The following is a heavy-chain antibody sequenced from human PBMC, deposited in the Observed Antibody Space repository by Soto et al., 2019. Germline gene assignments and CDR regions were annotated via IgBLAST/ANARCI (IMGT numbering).Heavy chain of an antibody. CDR3: ARAMRFDPNYGMDV. D-gene: IGHD3-9*01. V-gene: IGHV3-53*01. J-gene: IGHJ6*02. Sequence: XVSLRLSCAASGFTVSSNYMSWVRQAPGKGLEWVSVIYSGGSTYYADSVKGRFTISRDTSKNTLYLQMNSLRAEDTAVYYCARAMRFDPNYGMDVWGQGTTVKVSS. CDR1: GFTVSSNY. CDR2: IYSGGST.